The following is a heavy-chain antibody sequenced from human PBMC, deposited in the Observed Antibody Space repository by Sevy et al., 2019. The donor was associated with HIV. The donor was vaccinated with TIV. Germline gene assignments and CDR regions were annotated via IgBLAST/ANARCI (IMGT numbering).Heavy chain of an antibody. V-gene: IGHV4-30-2*01. CDR3: ARPVVLPAFFAY. CDR1: GGSIASGDHT. D-gene: IGHD2-15*01. J-gene: IGHJ4*02. CDR2: VIHSGGT. Sequence: SETLSLTCTVSGGSIASGDHTWTWIRQPPGQALEWIGYVIHSGGTFYNPSLRSRVTISVDTSKNQFSLNLSSVTAADTAVVDWARPVVLPAFFAYWGQGILVTVSS.